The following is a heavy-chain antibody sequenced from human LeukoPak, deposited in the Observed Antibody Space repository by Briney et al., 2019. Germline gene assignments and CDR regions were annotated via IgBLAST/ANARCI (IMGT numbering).Heavy chain of an antibody. Sequence: PAESLTLSCAAYGFTFTHYCMHWVRQAPGEGLEWVALISYDGTQKSYADSVKGRVTISRDNARNIVYLQMNSLRVEDAAIYYCARDPSLRVTLDYWGQGTLVTVSS. CDR1: GFTFTHYC. CDR2: ISYDGTQK. V-gene: IGHV3-30*12. J-gene: IGHJ4*02. D-gene: IGHD4-4*01. CDR3: ARDPSLRVTLDY.